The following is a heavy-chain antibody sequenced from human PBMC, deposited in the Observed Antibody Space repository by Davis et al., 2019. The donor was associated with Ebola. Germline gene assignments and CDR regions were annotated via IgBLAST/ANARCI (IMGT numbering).Heavy chain of an antibody. CDR3: ARGPRVYGDYPYYFDY. J-gene: IGHJ4*02. Sequence: PSETLSLTCSVSGGSISSYYWSWIRQPAGKGLEWIGRIYASGSTNYDPSLKSRVTMSVDTSKNQFSLKLSSVTAADTAVYYCARGPRVYGDYPYYFDYWGQGTLVTVSS. V-gene: IGHV4-4*07. D-gene: IGHD4-17*01. CDR2: IYASGST. CDR1: GGSISSYY.